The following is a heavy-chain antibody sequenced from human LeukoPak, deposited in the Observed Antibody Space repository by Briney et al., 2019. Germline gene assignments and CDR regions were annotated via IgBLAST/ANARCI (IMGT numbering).Heavy chain of an antibody. V-gene: IGHV3-23*01. CDR1: GFTFSSYD. J-gene: IGHJ4*02. CDR3: AKDYPFED. Sequence: GGSLRLSCVASGFTFSSYDMSWVRRAPGKGLEWVSAISGSGGSTYYADSVRGRFTISRDSSKNTLYLQMNSLRAEDTAVYYCAKDYPFEDWGQGTLVTVSS. CDR2: ISGSGGST.